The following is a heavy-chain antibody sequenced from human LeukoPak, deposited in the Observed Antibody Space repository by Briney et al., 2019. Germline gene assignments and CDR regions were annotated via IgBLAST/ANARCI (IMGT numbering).Heavy chain of an antibody. D-gene: IGHD5-18*01. V-gene: IGHV4-39*07. J-gene: IGHJ1*01. Sequence: PAETLSLTYTVSWGSISYSMDYGGWIPQPPGEGMGWIGCIYYSGSTYYNPSLKSRVTISVDTSKNQFSLKLSSVAAADTAVYYCAREDGYHYEYFEHWGQGTLVTVSS. CDR1: WGSISYSMDY. CDR2: IYYSGST. CDR3: AREDGYHYEYFEH.